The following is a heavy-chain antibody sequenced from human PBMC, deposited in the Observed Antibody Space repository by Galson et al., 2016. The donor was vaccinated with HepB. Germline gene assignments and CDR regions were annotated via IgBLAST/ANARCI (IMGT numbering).Heavy chain of an antibody. V-gene: IGHV3-11*01. Sequence: SLRLSCAASGFTFSDYYMSWIRQAPGKGLEWVSYINSGGSTIYYADSVKGRFTISRDNAKNSLYLQMNNLRAEDTAVYYCARAQATAVTYDYWGQGTPVTVSS. D-gene: IGHD4-17*01. CDR3: ARAQATAVTYDY. J-gene: IGHJ4*02. CDR1: GFTFSDYY. CDR2: INSGGSTI.